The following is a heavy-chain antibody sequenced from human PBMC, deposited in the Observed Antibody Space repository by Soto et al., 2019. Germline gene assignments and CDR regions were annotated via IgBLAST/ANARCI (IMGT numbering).Heavy chain of an antibody. CDR3: AREGYSYGPYFDY. Sequence: QVQLQESGPGLVKPSETLSLTCTVSGGSISSYYWSWIRQPPGKGLEWIGYIYYSGSTNYNPSLKSRVTLSIDTSKNQFSLKLSSVTAADTAVYYCAREGYSYGPYFDYWGQGTLVTVSS. CDR2: IYYSGST. J-gene: IGHJ4*02. V-gene: IGHV4-59*01. CDR1: GGSISSYY. D-gene: IGHD5-18*01.